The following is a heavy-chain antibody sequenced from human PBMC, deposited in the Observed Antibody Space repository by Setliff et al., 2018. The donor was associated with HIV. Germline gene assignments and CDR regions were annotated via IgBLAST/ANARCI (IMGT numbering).Heavy chain of an antibody. Sequence: SVKVSCKASGGTFSSYAISWVRQAPGQGLEWMGGIIPILGIANYAQKFQGRVTXTXDESTSTAYMELSSLRSEDTAVYYCARGADYYDSSGYPDYWGQGTLVTVSS. D-gene: IGHD3-22*01. J-gene: IGHJ4*02. CDR3: ARGADYYDSSGYPDY. CDR1: GGTFSSYA. CDR2: IIPILGIA. V-gene: IGHV1-69*10.